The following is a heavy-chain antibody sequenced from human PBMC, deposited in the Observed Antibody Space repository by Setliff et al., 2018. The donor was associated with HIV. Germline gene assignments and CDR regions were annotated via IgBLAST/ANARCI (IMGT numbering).Heavy chain of an antibody. J-gene: IGHJ4*02. CDR3: ARGGDANRRGLFDY. CDR1: GGSISGFNW. Sequence: SETLSLTCAVSGGSISGFNWWSWVRQTPGRGLEWIGEIYHYGSTNYNPSLMSRVTISLDKSKNHFSLKLTSVTAADTAVYYCARGGDANRRGLFDYWGQGTLVTVSS. CDR2: IYHYGST. D-gene: IGHD7-27*01. V-gene: IGHV4-4*02.